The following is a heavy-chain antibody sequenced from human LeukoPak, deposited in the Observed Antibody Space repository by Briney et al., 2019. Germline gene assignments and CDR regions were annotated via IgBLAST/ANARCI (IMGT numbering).Heavy chain of an antibody. V-gene: IGHV4-31*03. CDR1: GGPISSGGYY. CDR3: ARGYCSGGSCYSPESYYYYGMDV. D-gene: IGHD2-15*01. Sequence: PSETLSLTCTVSGGPISSGGYYWSWIRQHPGKGLEWIGYIYYSGSTYYNPSLKSRVTISVDTSRNQFSLKLSSVTAADTAVYYCARGYCSGGSCYSPESYYYYGMDVWGQGTTVTVSS. J-gene: IGHJ6*02. CDR2: IYYSGST.